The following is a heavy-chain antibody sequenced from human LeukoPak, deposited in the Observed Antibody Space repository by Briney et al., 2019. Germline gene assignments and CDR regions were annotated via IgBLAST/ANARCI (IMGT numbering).Heavy chain of an antibody. Sequence: SETLSLTCAVYGGPITGYYWSWIRQTPGRGLEWVGEIHYTGATSYNPSLKSRATISTDTSKNQFSLRLSSVTAADTAVYYCARGNILTGYCFDFWGQGVLVTVSS. V-gene: IGHV4-34*01. D-gene: IGHD3-9*01. J-gene: IGHJ4*02. CDR1: GGPITGYY. CDR2: IHYTGAT. CDR3: ARGNILTGYCFDF.